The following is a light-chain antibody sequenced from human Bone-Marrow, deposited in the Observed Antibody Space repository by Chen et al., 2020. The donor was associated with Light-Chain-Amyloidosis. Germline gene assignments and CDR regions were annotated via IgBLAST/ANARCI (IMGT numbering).Light chain of an antibody. CDR2: DAS. CDR1: QSVSSR. Sequence: EIVMTQSPATLSVSPGARVTLPCRASQSVSSRLAWYQQKPGQAPRLLIYDASTRATAIPDRCSGSGSGTEFTLTISGLQSEDFAVYYCQQYSKWPPRTFGPGTKVDI. CDR3: QQYSKWPPRT. V-gene: IGKV3-15*01. J-gene: IGKJ3*01.